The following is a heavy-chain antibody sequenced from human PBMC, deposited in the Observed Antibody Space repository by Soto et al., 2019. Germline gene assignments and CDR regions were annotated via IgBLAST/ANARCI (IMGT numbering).Heavy chain of an antibody. Sequence: ASVKVSCKASGGTFSSYAISWVRQAPGQGLEWMGGIIPIFGTANYAQKFQGRVTITADESTSTAYMELGSLRSEETAVYYCARSEQDRITIFGVVIHNWFDPWGQGTLVTVSS. V-gene: IGHV1-69*13. J-gene: IGHJ5*02. D-gene: IGHD3-3*01. CDR2: IIPIFGTA. CDR3: ARSEQDRITIFGVVIHNWFDP. CDR1: GGTFSSYA.